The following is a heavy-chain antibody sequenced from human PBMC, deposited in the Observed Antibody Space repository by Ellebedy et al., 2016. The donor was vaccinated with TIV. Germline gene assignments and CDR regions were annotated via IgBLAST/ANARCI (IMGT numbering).Heavy chain of an antibody. V-gene: IGHV3-74*01. J-gene: IGHJ6*02. Sequence: GESLKISCAASGFTFSSYWMHWVRQAPGKGLVWVSRINNDGSSASHTDSVKGRFTISRDNAKNTLYLQMNSLRGEDTAVYYCASSVSVAYYYGMDVWGQGTTVTVSS. D-gene: IGHD4-17*01. CDR3: ASSVSVAYYYGMDV. CDR1: GFTFSSYW. CDR2: INNDGSSA.